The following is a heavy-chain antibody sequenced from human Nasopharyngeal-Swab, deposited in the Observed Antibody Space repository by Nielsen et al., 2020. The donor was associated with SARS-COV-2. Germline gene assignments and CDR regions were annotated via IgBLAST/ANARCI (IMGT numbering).Heavy chain of an antibody. J-gene: IGHJ6*03. CDR3: ASGYSSGWYGRGWSLTYYYYYMDV. Sequence: WIRQPPGKRLEWIGSIYYSGSTYYNPSLKSRVTISVDTSKNQFSLKLSSVTAADTAVYYCASGYSSGWYGRGWSLTYYYYYMDVWGKGTTVTVSS. V-gene: IGHV4-39*01. D-gene: IGHD6-19*01. CDR2: IYYSGST.